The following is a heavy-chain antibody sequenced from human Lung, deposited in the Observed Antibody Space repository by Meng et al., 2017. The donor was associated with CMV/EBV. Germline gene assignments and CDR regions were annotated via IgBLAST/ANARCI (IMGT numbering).Heavy chain of an antibody. CDR2: IPHRGSS. Sequence: VNVRGSGPALVKPSETLSLTCAVSGDSITNHNWWAWVRQPPGKGLEWIGEIPHRGSSAYNPSLKSRVSMSIDKSKNQFSLKLTSVTAADTAVYHCLRRSGGSVWGQGTLVTVSS. CDR1: GDSITNHNW. V-gene: IGHV4-4*02. CDR3: LRRSGGSV. D-gene: IGHD3-10*01. J-gene: IGHJ1*01.